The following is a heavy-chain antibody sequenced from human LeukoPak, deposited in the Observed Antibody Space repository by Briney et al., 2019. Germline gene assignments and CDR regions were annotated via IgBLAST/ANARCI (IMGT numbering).Heavy chain of an antibody. CDR1: GYTFVDFY. V-gene: IGHV1-2*02. CDR3: VRDGGGSHYLSFDF. CDR2: INPNSGAT. Sequence: ASVKVSCKASGYTFVDFYMHWVPQAPGQGLEWMGWINPNSGATNYVQKFRGRLTMTRDTSINTAYLEMSSLRSDDTAVYYCVRDGGGSHYLSFDFWGQGSLITVSS. D-gene: IGHD1-26*01. J-gene: IGHJ4*02.